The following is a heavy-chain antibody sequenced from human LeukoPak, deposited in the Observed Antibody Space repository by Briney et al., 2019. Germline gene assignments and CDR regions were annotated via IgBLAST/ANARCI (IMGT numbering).Heavy chain of an antibody. Sequence: TGGSLRLSCAASGFTFSSYAMSWVRQAPGKGLEWVSAISGSGGSTHYADSVKGRFTISRDNSKNTLYLQMNSLRAEDTAVYYCAKDRRWAYYYDSSGYGSLDYWGQGTLVTVSS. CDR2: ISGSGGST. V-gene: IGHV3-23*01. CDR1: GFTFSSYA. J-gene: IGHJ4*02. D-gene: IGHD3-22*01. CDR3: AKDRRWAYYYDSSGYGSLDY.